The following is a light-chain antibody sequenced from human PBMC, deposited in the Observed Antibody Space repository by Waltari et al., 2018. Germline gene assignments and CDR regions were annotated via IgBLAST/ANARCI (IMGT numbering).Light chain of an antibody. Sequence: QSALTQPASVSGSPGQSITISCIGPGRDVGAYNYLPWHQQLPGKAPKVMIYGVNNRPSGVSNRFSGSKSGNTASLIISGLQADDEADYYCSSYTSNGTLVFGTGTKVTVV. V-gene: IGLV2-14*01. CDR3: SSYTSNGTLV. CDR2: GVN. J-gene: IGLJ1*01. CDR1: GRDVGAYNY.